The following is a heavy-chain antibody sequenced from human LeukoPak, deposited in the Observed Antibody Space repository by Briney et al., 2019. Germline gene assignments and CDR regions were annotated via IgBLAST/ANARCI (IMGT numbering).Heavy chain of an antibody. D-gene: IGHD1-20*01. J-gene: IGHJ6*03. CDR3: ANAVTGYYYYMDV. V-gene: IGHV4-31*03. CDR2: IYYSGST. Sequence: SETLSLTCTVSGGSISSGGYYWSWIRQHPGKGLEWIGYIYYSGSTYYNPSLKSRVTISVDTSKNQFSLKLSSVTAAVTAVYYCANAVTGYYYYMDVWGKGTTVTVSS. CDR1: GGSISSGGYY.